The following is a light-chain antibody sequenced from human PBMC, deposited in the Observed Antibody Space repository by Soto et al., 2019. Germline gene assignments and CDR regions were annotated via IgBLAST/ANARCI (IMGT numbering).Light chain of an antibody. V-gene: IGLV2-23*01. CDR3: CSSGDVTTYF. CDR2: EGN. Sequence: QSALTQPASVYGSPGQSITISFPGTSTYVGSYNLVSWYQQHPGKAPKLIIFEGNKRPSWVSNRFSGSQSDNTASLTIAGLQPEDEADYFCCSSGDVTTYFFGNGTKVTVL. J-gene: IGLJ1*01. CDR1: STYVGSYNL.